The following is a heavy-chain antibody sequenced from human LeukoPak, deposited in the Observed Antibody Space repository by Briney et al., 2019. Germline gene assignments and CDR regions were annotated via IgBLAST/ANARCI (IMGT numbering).Heavy chain of an antibody. D-gene: IGHD2-2*01. J-gene: IGHJ6*03. CDR3: ARVGEDCSSTSCYASYYYYYMDV. CDR1: GYTFTGYY. V-gene: IGHV1-2*02. CDR2: INPNSGGT. Sequence: GASVKVSCKASGYTFTGYYMHWVRQAPGQGLEWMGWINPNSGGTNYAQKFQGRVTMTTDTSTSTAYMELRSLRSDDTAVYYCARVGEDCSSTSCYASYYYYYMDVWGKGTTVTISS.